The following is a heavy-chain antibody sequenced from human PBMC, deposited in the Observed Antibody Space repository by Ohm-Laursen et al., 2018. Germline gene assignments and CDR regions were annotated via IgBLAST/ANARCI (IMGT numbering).Heavy chain of an antibody. Sequence: SRRLSCAASGFTFSSYCMHWVRQAPGKGLVWVSRINSDGSSTSYADSVKGRFTISRDNAKNTLYLQMNSLRAEDTAVYYCARDPPYSGSYRAYFQHWGQGTLVTVSS. J-gene: IGHJ1*01. CDR3: ARDPPYSGSYRAYFQH. CDR1: GFTFSSYC. V-gene: IGHV3-74*01. D-gene: IGHD1-26*01. CDR2: INSDGSST.